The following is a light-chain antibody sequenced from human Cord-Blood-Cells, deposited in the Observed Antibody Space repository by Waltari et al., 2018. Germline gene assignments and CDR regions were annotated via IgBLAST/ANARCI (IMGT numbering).Light chain of an antibody. Sequence: DLQMTQSPSTLSAYVGDRATITCRASQSISSWLAWYKQKPGKAPKLLIYEASSLESGVPSRFVRSGSGTEFTLTISSLQLDDFATYYCQQYNSYSGTCGQGTKLEIK. V-gene: IGKV1-5*01. J-gene: IGKJ1*01. CDR2: EAS. CDR3: QQYNSYSGT. CDR1: QSISSW.